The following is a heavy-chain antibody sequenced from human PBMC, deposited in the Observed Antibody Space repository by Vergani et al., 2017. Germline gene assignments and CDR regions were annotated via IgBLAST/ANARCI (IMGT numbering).Heavy chain of an antibody. V-gene: IGHV5-10-1*03. D-gene: IGHD3-22*01. CDR1: RYSFTSYW. CDR2: IDPSDSYT. Sequence: EVQLVQSGAEVTKPGESLRISCKGSRYSFTSYWISWVRQMPGKGLEWMGRIDPSDSYTNYSPSFQGHVTISADKSISTAYLQWSSLKASDTAMYYCARVGWSYYDSSGYYYAPGGWFDPWGQGTLVTVSS. CDR3: ARVGWSYYDSSGYYYAPGGWFDP. J-gene: IGHJ5*02.